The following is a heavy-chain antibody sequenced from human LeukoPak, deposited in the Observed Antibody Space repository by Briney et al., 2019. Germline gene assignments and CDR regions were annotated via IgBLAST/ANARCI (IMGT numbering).Heavy chain of an antibody. D-gene: IGHD2-21*01. J-gene: IGHJ4*02. CDR3: ARLYCGGDCLDY. CDR1: GYSFTGDD. CDR2: MNPNSGNT. V-gene: IGHV1-8*01. Sequence: GASVKVSCKTSGYSFTGDDFNWVRQATGQGLEWMGWMNPNSGNTGFAQRFQGRVTMTTDTSTSTAYMELRSLRSDDTAVYYCARLYCGGDCLDYWGQGTLVTVSS.